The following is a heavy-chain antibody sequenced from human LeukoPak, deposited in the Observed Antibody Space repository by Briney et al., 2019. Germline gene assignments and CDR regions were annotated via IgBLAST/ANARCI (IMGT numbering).Heavy chain of an antibody. CDR2: IYSGGST. CDR1: GVTVGTNS. CDR3: ASAREYCGSAECYEYFQH. D-gene: IGHD2-21*01. Sequence: GGSLRLSCAASGVTVGTNSMSWARQSPGKGLEWVSVIYSGGSTYNADSVNGRFTVSRDNSRNTLFLQMNNLRAEDTALYFCASAREYCGSAECYEYFQHWGQGTLVIVSS. V-gene: IGHV3-53*01. J-gene: IGHJ1*01.